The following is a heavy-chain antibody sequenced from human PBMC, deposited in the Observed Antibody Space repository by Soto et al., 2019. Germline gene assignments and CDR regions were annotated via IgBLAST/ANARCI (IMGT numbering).Heavy chain of an antibody. J-gene: IGHJ6*02. CDR3: ARDLTATDFTFDYYYYYGMDV. D-gene: IGHD6-25*01. V-gene: IGHV3-7*05. CDR2: IKQDGSEK. Sequence: EVQLVESGGGLVQPGGSLRLSCAASGFTFSSYWMSWVRQAPGKGLEWVANIKQDGSEKYYVDSVKGRFTISRDNAKNSLYLQMNSLRAEDTAVYYCARDLTATDFTFDYYYYYGMDVWGQGTTVTVSS. CDR1: GFTFSSYW.